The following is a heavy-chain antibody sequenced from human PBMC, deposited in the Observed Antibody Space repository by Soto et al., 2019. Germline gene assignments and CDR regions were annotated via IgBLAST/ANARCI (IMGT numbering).Heavy chain of an antibody. CDR1: GYTFTSYG. Sequence: GASVKVSCKASGYTFTSYGISWVRQAPGQGLEWMGWISAYNGNTNYAQKLQGRVTMTTDTSTSTAYMELRSLRSDDTAVYYCARERAIFGVVIRPQGMDVWGQGTTVTVSS. D-gene: IGHD3-3*01. V-gene: IGHV1-18*04. J-gene: IGHJ6*02. CDR3: ARERAIFGVVIRPQGMDV. CDR2: ISAYNGNT.